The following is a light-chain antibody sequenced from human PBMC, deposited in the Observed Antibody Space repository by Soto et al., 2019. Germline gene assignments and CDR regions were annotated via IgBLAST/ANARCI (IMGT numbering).Light chain of an antibody. Sequence: EIVLTQSPGTLSLSPGERATLSCRASQSVRSSYLAWYQQKAGQAPRLLIYGASSRATGIPDRFSGSGSGTDFTLTISRLEPEDFAVYYCQQYGSSPPTFGQGTKVEIK. V-gene: IGKV3-20*01. CDR2: GAS. J-gene: IGKJ1*01. CDR3: QQYGSSPPT. CDR1: QSVRSSY.